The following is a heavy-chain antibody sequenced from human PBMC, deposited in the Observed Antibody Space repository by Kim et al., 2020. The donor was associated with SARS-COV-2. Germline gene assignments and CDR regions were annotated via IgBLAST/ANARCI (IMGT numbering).Heavy chain of an antibody. J-gene: IGHJ6*02. V-gene: IGHV1-24*01. CDR3: ATSYGSSWYKLSYYYYGMDV. Sequence: ASVKVSCKVSGYTLTELSMHWVRQAPGKGLEWMGDFDPEDGETIYAQKFQGRVTMTEDTSTDTAYMELSSLRSEDTAVYYCATSYGSSWYKLSYYYYGMDVGGRGTTVTVSS. CDR1: GYTLTELS. D-gene: IGHD6-13*01. CDR2: FDPEDGET.